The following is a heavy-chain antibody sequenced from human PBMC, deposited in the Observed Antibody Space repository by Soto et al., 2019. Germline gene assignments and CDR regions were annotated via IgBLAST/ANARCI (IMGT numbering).Heavy chain of an antibody. V-gene: IGHV1-69*13. CDR1: GGTFSSYA. Sequence: SVKISCKASGGTFSSYAISWVRQAPGQGLEWMGGIIPIFGTANYAQKFQGRVTITADESTSTAYMELSSLRSEDTAVYYCARDYANRRHYYEVKNWFDPWGQGTLVTVSS. CDR2: IIPIFGTA. J-gene: IGHJ5*02. D-gene: IGHD3-22*01. CDR3: ARDYANRRHYYEVKNWFDP.